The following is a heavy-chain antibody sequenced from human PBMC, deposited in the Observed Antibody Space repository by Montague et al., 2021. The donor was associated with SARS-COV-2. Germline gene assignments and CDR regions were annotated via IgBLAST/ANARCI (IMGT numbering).Heavy chain of an antibody. V-gene: IGHV4-4*07. D-gene: IGHD3-16*02. J-gene: IGHJ6*02. CDR3: ARDLIVYDYVWGSYRPYGMDV. CDR2: IYTSGST. CDR1: GGSISSYY. Sequence: SETLSLTCTVSGGSISSYYWSWIRQPAGKGLEWIGRIYTSGSTNYNPSLKSRVTMSVDTSKNQFSLKLSSVTAADTAVYYCARDLIVYDYVWGSYRPYGMDVWGQGTTVTV.